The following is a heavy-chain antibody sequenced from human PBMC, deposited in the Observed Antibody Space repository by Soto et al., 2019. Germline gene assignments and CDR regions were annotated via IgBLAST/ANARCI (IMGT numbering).Heavy chain of an antibody. V-gene: IGHV3-21*01. CDR1: GFKFIDYS. Sequence: PGGSLRLSCLASGFKFIDYSMNWVRQAPGKGLEWVSSISSSSSYIHYADSVKGRFTTSRDNAKNSLFLQMNSLTAEDTAVYYCARGGGYAIGWHAVAFAPWGQGTLVTVSS. CDR2: ISSSSSYI. CDR3: ARGGGYAIGWHAVAFAP. J-gene: IGHJ5*02. D-gene: IGHD6-19*01.